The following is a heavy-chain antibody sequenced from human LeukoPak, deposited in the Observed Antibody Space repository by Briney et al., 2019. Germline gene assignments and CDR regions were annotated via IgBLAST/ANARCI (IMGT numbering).Heavy chain of an antibody. Sequence: GASVKVSCKASGYTFTSYYMHWVRQPPGQGLEWMGIIYPSGGSTSYAQKFQGRVTMTRDTSTSTVYMELSSLRSEDTAVYYCARDRKDYYGSGSYYEFDYWGQGTQVADSS. D-gene: IGHD3-10*01. CDR3: ARDRKDYYGSGSYYEFDY. V-gene: IGHV1-46*01. CDR2: IYPSGGST. CDR1: GYTFTSYY. J-gene: IGHJ4*02.